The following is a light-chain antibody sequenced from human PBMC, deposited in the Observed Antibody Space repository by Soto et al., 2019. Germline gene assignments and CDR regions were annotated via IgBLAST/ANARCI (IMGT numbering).Light chain of an antibody. CDR3: QQYGNSPPWT. CDR1: QSVSSAY. Sequence: DIVLTQSPGTLSLSPGERATLSCRASQSVSSAYLAWYQQKPGQAPRLLIYGASTRATGIPDRFSGSGSGTDFTLTISRLEPKDLAVYYCQQYGNSPPWTFGQGTKVEI. CDR2: GAS. V-gene: IGKV3-20*01. J-gene: IGKJ1*01.